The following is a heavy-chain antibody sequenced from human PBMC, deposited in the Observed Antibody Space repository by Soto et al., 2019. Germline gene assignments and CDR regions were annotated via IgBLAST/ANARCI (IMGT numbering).Heavy chain of an antibody. J-gene: IGHJ4*02. Sequence: PGGSLRLSCAASGFTFSSYAMHWVRQAPGKGLEWVAVISYDGSNKYYADSVKGRFTISRDNSKNTLYLQMNSLRAEDTAVYYCARDRVWAAGTGGVDYWGQGTLVTVSS. CDR2: ISYDGSNK. CDR1: GFTFSSYA. D-gene: IGHD6-13*01. V-gene: IGHV3-30-3*01. CDR3: ARDRVWAAGTGGVDY.